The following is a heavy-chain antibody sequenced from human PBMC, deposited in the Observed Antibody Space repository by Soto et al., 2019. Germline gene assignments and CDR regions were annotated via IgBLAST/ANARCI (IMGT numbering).Heavy chain of an antibody. CDR2: IYNSGST. J-gene: IGHJ4*02. CDR1: GASISSYY. CDR3: AAQKWLQLRVRFDY. Sequence: QVQLQESGPGLVKPSETLSLTCTVSGASISSYYWSWIRQPAGKGLEWIGRIYNSGSTNYTPSLKSRVSMSSDTSKNQVSLNLNFVTAADTGVYFCAAQKWLQLRVRFDYWGQGILVTVSS. V-gene: IGHV4-4*07. D-gene: IGHD1-1*01.